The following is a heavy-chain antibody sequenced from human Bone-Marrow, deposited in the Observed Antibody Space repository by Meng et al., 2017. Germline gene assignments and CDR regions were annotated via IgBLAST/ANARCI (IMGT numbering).Heavy chain of an antibody. CDR1: GYTFTGYY. Sequence: VQLVQSGAEVKEPGASGNVSCQASGYTFTGYYMHWVRQAPGQGLEWMGRINPNSGGTNYAQKFQGRVTMTRDTSISTAYMELSRLRSDDTAVYYCARVPGYSSGWYYFDYWGQGTLVTVSS. D-gene: IGHD6-19*01. CDR2: INPNSGGT. CDR3: ARVPGYSSGWYYFDY. V-gene: IGHV1-2*06. J-gene: IGHJ4*02.